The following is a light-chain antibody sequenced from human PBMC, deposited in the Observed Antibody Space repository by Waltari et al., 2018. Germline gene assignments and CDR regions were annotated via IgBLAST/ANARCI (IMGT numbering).Light chain of an antibody. CDR3: QTGGHGTWV. CDR2: VNSDGSN. V-gene: IGLV4-69*01. J-gene: IGLJ3*02. CDR1: SGPSSNV. Sequence: QLVLTQSPSASASLGASVKLTCTLTSGPSSNVIAWLQQQPDKGPRYLMKVNSDGSNSKGDEIPDRFSGSSSGAERYLTISSLQSEDEADYYCQTGGHGTWVFGGGTKLTVL.